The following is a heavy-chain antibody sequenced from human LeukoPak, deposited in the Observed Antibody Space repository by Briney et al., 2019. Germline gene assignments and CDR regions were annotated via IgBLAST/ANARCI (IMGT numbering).Heavy chain of an antibody. D-gene: IGHD4-17*01. Sequence: PGGSLRLSCAASGFTFSSYAMNWVRQAPGKGLEWVSSIRGSVGTTHYADSVKGRFTISRDISKSTLYLQMNSLRAEDTAVYYCAGAFYPAYYFDYWGQGTLVTVSS. CDR2: IRGSVGTT. CDR1: GFTFSSYA. CDR3: AGAFYPAYYFDY. J-gene: IGHJ4*02. V-gene: IGHV3-23*01.